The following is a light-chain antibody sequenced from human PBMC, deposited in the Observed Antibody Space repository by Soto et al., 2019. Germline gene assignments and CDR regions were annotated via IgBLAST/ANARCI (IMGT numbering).Light chain of an antibody. CDR2: GAS. Sequence: EIVLTQSPGTLSLSPGERATLSCGASQSVTSNYLAWYQQKPGQAPRLLIFGASIRVKGIPDRFIGSGSGTDFTLTISRLEPEDFATYYCQQYNSYPRTFGQGTKVEIK. CDR1: QSVTSNY. CDR3: QQYNSYPRT. J-gene: IGKJ1*01. V-gene: IGKV3-20*01.